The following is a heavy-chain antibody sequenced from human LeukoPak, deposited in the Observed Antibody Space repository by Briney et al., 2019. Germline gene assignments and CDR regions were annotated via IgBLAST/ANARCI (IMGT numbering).Heavy chain of an antibody. CDR2: IYPGDSDT. J-gene: IGHJ2*01. Sequence: GESLKISCQGSGCSFTTYWIVWVRQMPGKGLEWMGIIYPGDSDTTYSPSFEGQVTISVDKSINTAYLQWSNLKTSDTAVYYWARQGSALGNFDLWGGGTLVTVSS. CDR3: ARQGSALGNFDL. CDR1: GCSFTTYW. D-gene: IGHD3-10*01. V-gene: IGHV5-51*01.